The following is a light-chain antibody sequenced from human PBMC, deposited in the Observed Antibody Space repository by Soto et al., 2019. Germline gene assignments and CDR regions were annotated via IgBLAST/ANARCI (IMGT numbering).Light chain of an antibody. Sequence: QSVLTQPPSASGTPGQRVTISCSGSSSNIGSNTVNWYQQVPGTAPRFLIYSDNQRPSGVPDRVSGSKSGTSASLAISGLQSEDEADYYCAAWDDSLNAYVFGTGTKV. CDR1: SSNIGSNT. CDR2: SDN. CDR3: AAWDDSLNAYV. V-gene: IGLV1-44*01. J-gene: IGLJ1*01.